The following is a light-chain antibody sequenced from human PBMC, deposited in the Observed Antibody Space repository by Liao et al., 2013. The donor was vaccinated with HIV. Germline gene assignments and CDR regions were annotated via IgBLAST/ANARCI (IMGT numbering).Light chain of an antibody. J-gene: IGLJ2*01. CDR2: EDS. V-gene: IGLV3-1*01. CDR1: KLGHKY. Sequence: SYDLTQPPSVSVSPGQTATITCSGDKLGHKYVCWYQQKPGQSPVVVIYEDSKRPSGIPERFSGSNSGNTATLTISGTQAMDEADYYCQAWDSSTALVVFSGGTKLTVL. CDR3: QAWDSSTALVV.